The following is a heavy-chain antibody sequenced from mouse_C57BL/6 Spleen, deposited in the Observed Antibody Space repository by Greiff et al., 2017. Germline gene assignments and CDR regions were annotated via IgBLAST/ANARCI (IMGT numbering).Heavy chain of an antibody. CDR3: VGDYDYVGYAD. Sequence: VQLQQSGAGLVKPGASLTFSCTASGFTINDYYMHWVKQRPEQGLEWIGRIDPEGGETKYVPTFQGKATITADTYANTAYLQLSSLTSDDTAVYYCVGDYDYVGYADWGKGALVTVSA. J-gene: IGHJ3*01. D-gene: IGHD2-4*01. CDR2: IDPEGGET. V-gene: IGHV14-2*01. CDR1: GFTINDYY.